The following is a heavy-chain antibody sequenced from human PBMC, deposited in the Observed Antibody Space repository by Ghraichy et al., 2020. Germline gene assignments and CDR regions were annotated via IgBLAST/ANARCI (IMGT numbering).Heavy chain of an antibody. CDR2: ISGSGGST. CDR3: AKSRSSTSCVVGCYMDV. V-gene: IGHV3-23*01. J-gene: IGHJ6*03. CDR1: GFTFSSYA. Sequence: GGSLRLSCAASGFTFSSYAMSWVRQAPGKGLEWVSAISGSGGSTYYADSVKGRFTISRDNSKNTLYLQMNSLRAEDTAVYYCAKSRSSTSCVVGCYMDVWGKGTTVTVSS. D-gene: IGHD2-2*01.